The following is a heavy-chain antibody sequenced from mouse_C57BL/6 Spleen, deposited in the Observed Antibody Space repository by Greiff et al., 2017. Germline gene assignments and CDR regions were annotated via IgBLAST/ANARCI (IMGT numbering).Heavy chain of an antibody. CDR1: GYTFTSYW. Sequence: VKLQQPGAELVKPGASVKLSCKASGYTFTSYWMHWVKQRPGQGLEWIGMIHPNSGSTNYNEKFKSKATLTVDKSSSTAYMQLSSLTSEDSAVYYCARTSYGGAMDYWGQGTSVTVSS. V-gene: IGHV1-64*01. J-gene: IGHJ4*01. D-gene: IGHD1-1*02. CDR2: IHPNSGST. CDR3: ARTSYGGAMDY.